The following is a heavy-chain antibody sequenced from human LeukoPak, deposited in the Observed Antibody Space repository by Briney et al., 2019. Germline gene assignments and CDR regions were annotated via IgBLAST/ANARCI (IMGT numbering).Heavy chain of an antibody. CDR3: ARGGPQWLALNYFDY. Sequence: GGSLRLSCAASGFTFSSYWMSWVRQAPGKGLEWVASIRQDGSEKYYVDSVKGRFTISRDNSKNTLYLQMNSLRAEDTAVYYCARGGPQWLALNYFDYWGQGTLVTVSS. CDR1: GFTFSSYW. V-gene: IGHV3-7*01. D-gene: IGHD6-19*01. CDR2: IRQDGSEK. J-gene: IGHJ4*02.